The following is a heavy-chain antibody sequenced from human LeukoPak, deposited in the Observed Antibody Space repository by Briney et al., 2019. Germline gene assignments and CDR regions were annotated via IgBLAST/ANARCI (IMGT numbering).Heavy chain of an antibody. D-gene: IGHD6-6*01. CDR3: AGMIAARSFAAFDI. Sequence: SETLSLTCTVSGGSISSYYWSWIRQPPGKGLEWIGYIYYSGSTNYNPSLKSRVTISVDTSKNQFSLKLSSVTAADTAVYYCAGMIAARSFAAFDIWGQGTMVTVSS. J-gene: IGHJ3*02. V-gene: IGHV4-59*01. CDR1: GGSISSYY. CDR2: IYYSGST.